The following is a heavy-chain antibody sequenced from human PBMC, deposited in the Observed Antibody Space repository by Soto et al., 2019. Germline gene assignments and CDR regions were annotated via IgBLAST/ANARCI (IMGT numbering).Heavy chain of an antibody. CDR1: GYTFTSYY. CDR2: INPSGGST. CDR3: ARETMIVVVTSPNAFDI. D-gene: IGHD3-22*01. V-gene: IGHV1-46*01. J-gene: IGHJ3*02. Sequence: GASVKVSCKASGYTFTSYYMHWVRQAPGQGLEWMGIINPSGGSTSYAQKFQGRVTITADESTSTAYMELSSLRSEDTAVYYCARETMIVVVTSPNAFDIWGQGTMVTVSS.